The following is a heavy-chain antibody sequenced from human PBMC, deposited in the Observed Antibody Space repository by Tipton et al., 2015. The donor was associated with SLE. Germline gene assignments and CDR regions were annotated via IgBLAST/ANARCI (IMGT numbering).Heavy chain of an antibody. V-gene: IGHV1-18*01. Sequence: QLVQSGAEVKKPGASVKVSCKASGYTFTSYGISWVRQAPGQGLEWMGWISAYTGNTNYAQKLQGRVTMTTDTSTSTAYMELRSLRSDDTAVYYCARDPTGWRSSSTSCPFDYWGQGTLVTVSS. CDR1: GYTFTSYG. CDR2: ISAYTGNT. D-gene: IGHD2-2*01. J-gene: IGHJ4*02. CDR3: ARDPTGWRSSSTSCPFDY.